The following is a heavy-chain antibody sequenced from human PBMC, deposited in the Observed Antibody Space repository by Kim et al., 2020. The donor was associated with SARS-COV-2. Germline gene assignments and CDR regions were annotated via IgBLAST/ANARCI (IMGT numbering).Heavy chain of an antibody. CDR3: ARTGTAGGFDY. V-gene: IGHV3-23*01. Sequence: GGSLRLSCAASGFTFSSYAMSWVRQAPGKGLEWVSTISGSGGSTNYADSVKGRFTISRDNSKNTLYLQMNSLRAEDTAVYYCARTGTAGGFDYWGQGTLATASS. CDR1: GFTFSSYA. D-gene: IGHD1-7*01. J-gene: IGHJ4*02. CDR2: ISGSGGST.